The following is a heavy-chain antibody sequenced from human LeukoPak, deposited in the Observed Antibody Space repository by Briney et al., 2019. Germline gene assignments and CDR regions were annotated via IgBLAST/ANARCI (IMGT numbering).Heavy chain of an antibody. CDR2: FNSDGSST. J-gene: IGHJ3*02. Sequence: GGSLRLSCAASGFTFSSYWMHWVRQAPGKGLVWVSRFNSDGSSTSYADSVKGRFTISRDNAKNTLYLQMNSLRAEDTAVYYCAKEGFGGRSNAFDIWGQGTMVTVSS. CDR3: AKEGFGGRSNAFDI. CDR1: GFTFSSYW. V-gene: IGHV3-74*01. D-gene: IGHD3-10*01.